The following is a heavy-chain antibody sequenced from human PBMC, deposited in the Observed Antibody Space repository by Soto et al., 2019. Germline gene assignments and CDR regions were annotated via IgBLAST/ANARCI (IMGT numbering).Heavy chain of an antibody. CDR3: VLELLGTSRSFDF. D-gene: IGHD2-15*01. J-gene: IGHJ5*01. Sequence: SETLSLTCTVYGGSIDSYYWSWVRHPPGKGLEWIGYIYYSGSTNYNPSLKSRVTISVDTSKNQFSLKLSSVTAADTAVYYCVLELLGTSRSFDFWGQGTLVTGSS. CDR1: GGSIDSYY. CDR2: IYYSGST. V-gene: IGHV4-59*01.